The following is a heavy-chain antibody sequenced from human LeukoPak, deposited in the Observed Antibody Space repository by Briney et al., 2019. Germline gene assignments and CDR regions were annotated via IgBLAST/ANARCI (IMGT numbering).Heavy chain of an antibody. CDR1: GYTFTSYY. CDR2: INPSGGST. CDR3: ARARQEIVVVPAAPGGSYYYYYMDV. D-gene: IGHD2-2*01. J-gene: IGHJ6*03. Sequence: ASVKVSCKASGYTFTSYYMHWGRQAPGQGLEWMGIINPSGGSTSYAQKFQGRVTMTRDTSTSTVYMELSSLRSEDTAVYYCARARQEIVVVPAAPGGSYYYYYMDVWGKGPRSPTP. V-gene: IGHV1-46*01.